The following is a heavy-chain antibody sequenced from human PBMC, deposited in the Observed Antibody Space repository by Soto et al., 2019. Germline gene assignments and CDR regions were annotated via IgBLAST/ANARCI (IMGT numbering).Heavy chain of an antibody. V-gene: IGHV4-34*01. Sequence: LSLTFAVYGGSFSGYYWSWIRQPPGKGLEWIGEINHSGSTNYNPSLKSRVTISVDTSKNQFSLKLSSVTAADTAVYYCARVLYSSSSRDWFDPWGQGTLVTVSS. D-gene: IGHD6-6*01. CDR1: GGSFSGYY. CDR2: INHSGST. J-gene: IGHJ5*02. CDR3: ARVLYSSSSRDWFDP.